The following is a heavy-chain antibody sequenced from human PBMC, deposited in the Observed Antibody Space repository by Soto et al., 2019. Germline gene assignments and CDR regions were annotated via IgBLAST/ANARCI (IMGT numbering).Heavy chain of an antibody. Sequence: KASETLSLTCTVSGGSISSGGYYWSWIRQHPGKGLEWIGYIYYSGSTYYNPSLKSRVTISVDTSKNQFSLKLSSVTAADTAVYYCARDGYSSSSLYFDYWGQGTLVTVSS. D-gene: IGHD6-13*01. CDR1: GGSISSGGYY. CDR3: ARDGYSSSSLYFDY. V-gene: IGHV4-31*03. CDR2: IYYSGST. J-gene: IGHJ4*02.